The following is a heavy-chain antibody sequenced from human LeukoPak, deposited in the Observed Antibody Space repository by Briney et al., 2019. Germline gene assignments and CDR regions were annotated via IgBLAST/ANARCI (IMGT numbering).Heavy chain of an antibody. Sequence: RTGGSLRLSCAASGFTFSDYYMTWIRQAPGKGLEWVSYISSSGSTIYYADSVKGRFTISRDNSKNTLYLQMNSLRAEDTAVYYCAKSSGWRPDWFDPWGQGTLVTVSS. V-gene: IGHV3-11*01. J-gene: IGHJ5*02. D-gene: IGHD6-19*01. CDR3: AKSSGWRPDWFDP. CDR1: GFTFSDYY. CDR2: ISSSGSTI.